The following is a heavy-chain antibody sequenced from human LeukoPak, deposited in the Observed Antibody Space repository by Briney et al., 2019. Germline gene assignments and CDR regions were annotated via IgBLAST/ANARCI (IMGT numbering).Heavy chain of an antibody. CDR3: ARDSVGRPQEH. Sequence: PGGSLRLSCAASGFTFSRYWMHWVRQAPGKGLVWVSRITSDGSSTSYADSVKGRFTISRDNAKNTLYLQMNSLRAEDTAVYYCARDSVGRPQEHWGQGTLVTVSS. J-gene: IGHJ1*01. V-gene: IGHV3-74*01. CDR2: ITSDGSST. CDR1: GFTFSRYW. D-gene: IGHD1-14*01.